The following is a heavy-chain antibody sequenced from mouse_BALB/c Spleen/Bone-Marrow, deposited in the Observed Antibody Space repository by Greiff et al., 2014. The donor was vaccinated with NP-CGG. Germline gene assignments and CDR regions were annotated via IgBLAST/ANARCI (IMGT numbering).Heavy chain of an antibody. V-gene: IGHV1S56*01. Sequence: QVQLKESGPELVKPGASVKTSCKASGYTFTSCYIHWVKQSPGQGLEWIGWIYPGDGSTEYNEKFKGKTTLTADKSSSTAYMLLSSLTSEDSAIYFCARPDGNYESYFDYWGQGTTLTVSS. J-gene: IGHJ2*01. CDR3: ARPDGNYESYFDY. CDR2: IYPGDGST. CDR1: GYTFTSCY. D-gene: IGHD2-1*01.